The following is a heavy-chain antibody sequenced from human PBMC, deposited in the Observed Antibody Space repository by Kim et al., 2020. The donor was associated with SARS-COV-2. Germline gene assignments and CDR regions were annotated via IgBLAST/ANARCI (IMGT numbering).Heavy chain of an antibody. CDR2: ICDDGSNK. D-gene: IGHD6-13*01. V-gene: IGHV3-33*08. J-gene: IGHJ6*01. Sequence: GGSLRLSCAASGFTFSSDCMHWVRQAPGKGLEWVAFICDDGSNKYYADSVKGRFTISRDNSKNTLYLQMKSLRAEDTAVYYCARVLGSSSWYGLYYYYYGTDVWGQGTTVAVSS. CDR3: ARVLGSSSWYGLYYYYYGTDV. CDR1: GFTFSSDC.